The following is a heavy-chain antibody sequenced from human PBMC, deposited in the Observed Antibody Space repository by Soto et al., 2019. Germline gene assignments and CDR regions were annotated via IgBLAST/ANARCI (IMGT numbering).Heavy chain of an antibody. CDR3: ASTRRDGYTNYCDYYGMDV. J-gene: IGHJ6*02. CDR2: ISSSSSYI. CDR1: GFTFSSYN. V-gene: IGHV3-21*01. D-gene: IGHD5-12*01. Sequence: EVQLVESGGGLVKPGGSLRLSCAASGFTFSSYNMNWVRQAPGKGLEWVSSISSSSSYIYYADSVKGRFTISRDNAKNSRYLQMHGLRAEDTAVYYWASTRRDGYTNYCDYYGMDVWGQGTTVTVSS.